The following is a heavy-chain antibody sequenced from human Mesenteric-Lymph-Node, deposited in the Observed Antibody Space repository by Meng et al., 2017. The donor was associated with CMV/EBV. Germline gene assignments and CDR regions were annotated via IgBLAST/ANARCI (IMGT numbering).Heavy chain of an antibody. J-gene: IGHJ6*02. CDR3: ARSITIFGVVIEDYYGMDV. D-gene: IGHD3-3*01. CDR2: ISSSGSAI. CDR1: GFSFSDYY. V-gene: IGHV3-11*04. Sequence: GESLKISCAASGFSFSDYYMSWIRQAPGKGLEWISYISSSGSAIYYADSVKGRFTISRDNAKNSLYLQMNSLRGEDTAVYYCARSITIFGVVIEDYYGMDVWGQGTTVTVSS.